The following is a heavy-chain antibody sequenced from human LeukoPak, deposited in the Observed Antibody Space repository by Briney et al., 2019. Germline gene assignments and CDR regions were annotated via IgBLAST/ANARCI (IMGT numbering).Heavy chain of an antibody. CDR1: GGSISSTTYY. D-gene: IGHD3-10*01. Sequence: PSETLSLTCTVSGGSISSTTYYWGWIRQPPGKGLEWIGSVYYSGSTYYTPSLRTRVTISVDSSKNQFSLRLTSVTAADAAVYYCARHAYYYYYFDPWGQGTLVTVSS. CDR3: ARHAYYYYYFDP. V-gene: IGHV4-39*01. J-gene: IGHJ5*02. CDR2: VYYSGST.